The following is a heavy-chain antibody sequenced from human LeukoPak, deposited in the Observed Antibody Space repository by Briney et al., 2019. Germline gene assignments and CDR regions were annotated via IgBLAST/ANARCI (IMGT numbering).Heavy chain of an antibody. V-gene: IGHV3-7*01. J-gene: IGHJ6*03. CDR2: IKRDGSEK. D-gene: IGHD4-11*01. CDR3: VYSNYGDYYYYMDV. CDR1: GFTFSSYW. Sequence: GGSLRLSCAASGFTFSSYWMSWVRQAPGKGLEWVANIKRDGSEKYYVDSVKGRFAISRDNAKNSLYLQMNSLRAEDTAVYYCVYSNYGDYYYYMDVWGKGTTVTVSS.